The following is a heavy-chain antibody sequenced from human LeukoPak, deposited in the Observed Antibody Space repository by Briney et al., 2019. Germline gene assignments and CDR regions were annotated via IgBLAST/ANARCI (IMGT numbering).Heavy chain of an antibody. V-gene: IGHV3-21*01. D-gene: IGHD3-10*01. CDR1: GFTFSSYS. CDR2: ISSSSSYI. Sequence: GGSLRLSCAASGFTFSSYSMNWVRQAPGKGLEWVSSISSSSSYIYYADSVKGRFTISRDNAKNSLYLQMNSLRAEDTAVYYCAKTMVRGVIINPYFDYWGQGTLVTVSS. J-gene: IGHJ4*02. CDR3: AKTMVRGVIINPYFDY.